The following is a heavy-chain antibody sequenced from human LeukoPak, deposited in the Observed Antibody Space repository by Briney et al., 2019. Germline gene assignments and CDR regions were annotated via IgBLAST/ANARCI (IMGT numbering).Heavy chain of an antibody. CDR1: GFTFSSYG. J-gene: IGHJ6*03. CDR2: ISYDGSNK. V-gene: IGHV3-30*06. D-gene: IGHD3-3*01. Sequence: GGSLRLSCAASGFTFSSYGMHWVRQAPGKGLEWVAVISYDGSNKYYADSVKGRFTISRDNSKNTLYLQMNSLRAEDTAVYYCARSPPPLEWLFGLDYYYYMDVWGKGTTVTVSS. CDR3: ARSPPPLEWLFGLDYYYYMDV.